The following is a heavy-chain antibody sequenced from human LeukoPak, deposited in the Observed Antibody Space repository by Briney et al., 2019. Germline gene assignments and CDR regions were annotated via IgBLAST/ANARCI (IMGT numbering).Heavy chain of an antibody. CDR3: ARDLPYSGSYYRGYYYYGMDV. CDR1: GFTFSSYW. J-gene: IGHJ6*02. Sequence: GGSLRLSCAASGFTFSSYWMSWVRQAPGKGLEWVANIKQDGSEKYYVDSVKGRFTISKDNAKNSLYLQMNSLRAEDTAVYYCARDLPYSGSYYRGYYYYGMDVWGQGTTVTVSS. D-gene: IGHD1-26*01. V-gene: IGHV3-7*01. CDR2: IKQDGSEK.